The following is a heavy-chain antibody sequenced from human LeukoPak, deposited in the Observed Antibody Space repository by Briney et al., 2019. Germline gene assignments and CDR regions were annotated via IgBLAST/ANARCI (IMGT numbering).Heavy chain of an antibody. Sequence: ASVKVSCKASGYTFTSYGISWVRQAPGQGLEWMGWISAYNGNTNYAQKLQGRVTMTTDTSTSTAYMELRSLRSDDTAVYYCARTYYDFWSGYYNLSFDYWGQGTLVTVSS. V-gene: IGHV1-18*01. CDR2: ISAYNGNT. J-gene: IGHJ4*02. D-gene: IGHD3-3*01. CDR1: GYTFTSYG. CDR3: ARTYYDFWSGYYNLSFDY.